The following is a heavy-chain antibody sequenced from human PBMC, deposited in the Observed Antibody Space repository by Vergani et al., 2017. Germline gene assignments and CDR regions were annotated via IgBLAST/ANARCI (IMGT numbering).Heavy chain of an antibody. CDR3: ARDPTTPYQLMGYYYYYGMDV. CDR2: ISAYNGNT. CDR1: GYTFTSYG. Sequence: QVQLVQSGAEVKKPGASVKVSCKASGYTFTSYGISWVRQAPGQGLEWMGWISAYNGNTNYAQKLQGRVTMTTDTSTSTAYMELRSLRSDDTAVYYCARDPTTPYQLMGYYYYYGMDVWGQGTTVTVSS. D-gene: IGHD2-2*01. V-gene: IGHV1-18*01. J-gene: IGHJ6*02.